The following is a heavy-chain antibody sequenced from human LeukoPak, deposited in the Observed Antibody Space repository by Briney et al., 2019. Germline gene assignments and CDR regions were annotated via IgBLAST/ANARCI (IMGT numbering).Heavy chain of an antibody. Sequence: GGSLRLSCAASGFTFSSYAMSWVRQAPGKGLEWVSAISGSGGSTYYADSVKGRFTISRDSSKNTLYLQMNSLRAEDTAVYYCAKVGCSSTSCYEEDAFDIWGQGTMVTVSS. V-gene: IGHV3-23*01. CDR1: GFTFSSYA. CDR2: ISGSGGST. J-gene: IGHJ3*02. CDR3: AKVGCSSTSCYEEDAFDI. D-gene: IGHD2-2*01.